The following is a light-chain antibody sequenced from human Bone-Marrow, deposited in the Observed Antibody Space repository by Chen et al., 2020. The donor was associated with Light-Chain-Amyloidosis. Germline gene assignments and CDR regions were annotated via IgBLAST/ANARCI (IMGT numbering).Light chain of an antibody. CDR2: SNN. V-gene: IGLV1-44*01. CDR1: NSNIGNNA. Sequence: VLTQPSSVSGTPGQRVTISCSGSNSNIGNNAVNWYQQQYPVTAPKLLIYSNNQRPSGVPDSFAGSMSGTSASLAISGLQSEDEADYYCASWDDSLNGWVFGGGTKLTVL. J-gene: IGLJ3*02. CDR3: ASWDDSLNGWV.